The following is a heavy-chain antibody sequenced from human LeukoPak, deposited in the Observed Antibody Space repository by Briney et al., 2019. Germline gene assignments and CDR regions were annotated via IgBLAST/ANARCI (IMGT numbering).Heavy chain of an antibody. V-gene: IGHV3-21*01. Sequence: GGSLRLSCAASGFTFSSYSMNWVRQAPGKGLEWVSSISSSSSYTYYADSVKGRFTISRDNAKNSLYLQMNSLRAEDTAVYYCAREGTGGDYFQGWGQGTLVTVSS. J-gene: IGHJ4*02. CDR1: GFTFSSYS. CDR2: ISSSSSYT. D-gene: IGHD1-14*01. CDR3: AREGTGGDYFQG.